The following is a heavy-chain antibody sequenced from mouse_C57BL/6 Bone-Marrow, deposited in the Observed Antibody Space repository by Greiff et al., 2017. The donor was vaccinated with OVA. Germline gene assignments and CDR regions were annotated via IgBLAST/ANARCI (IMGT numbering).Heavy chain of an antibody. D-gene: IGHD1-1*01. Sequence: EVQRVESGGGLVKPGGSLKLSCAASGFTFSDYGMHWVRQAPEKGLAWVAYISSGSSTIYYADTVKGRFTISRDNAKNTLFLQMTSLRSEDTAMYYCARRGTTVVDWYFDVWGTGTTVTVSS. CDR2: ISSGSSTI. V-gene: IGHV5-17*01. CDR1: GFTFSDYG. J-gene: IGHJ1*03. CDR3: ARRGTTVVDWYFDV.